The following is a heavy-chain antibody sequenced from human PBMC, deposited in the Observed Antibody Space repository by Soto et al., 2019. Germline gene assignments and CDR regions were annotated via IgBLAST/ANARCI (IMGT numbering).Heavy chain of an antibody. V-gene: IGHV4-39*07. CDR2: IYYSGST. D-gene: IGHD3-22*01. Sequence: PSETLSLTCTVSGGSITSSSYYWGWIRQPPGKGLEWIGNIYYSGSTYYNPSLKSRVTISVDTSKNQFSLKLSSVTAADTAVYYCARDLFSRHDSSGYSYNWFDPWGQGTLVTVSS. CDR3: ARDLFSRHDSSGYSYNWFDP. CDR1: GGSITSSSYY. J-gene: IGHJ5*02.